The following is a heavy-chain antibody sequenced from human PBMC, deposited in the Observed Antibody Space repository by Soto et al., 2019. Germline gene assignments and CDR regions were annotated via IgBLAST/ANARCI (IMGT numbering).Heavy chain of an antibody. Sequence: QLQLQESGSGLVKPSQTLSLTCAVSGDSISSGGYSWSWIRQPPGKGLEWIGYIYHSGSTYYNPSLKSRVTISVDRSKNQFSLKLSSVTAADTAVYYCARGYGDYDVWYFDLWGRGTLVTVSS. CDR1: GDSISSGGYS. CDR2: IYHSGST. V-gene: IGHV4-30-2*01. D-gene: IGHD4-17*01. J-gene: IGHJ2*01. CDR3: ARGYGDYDVWYFDL.